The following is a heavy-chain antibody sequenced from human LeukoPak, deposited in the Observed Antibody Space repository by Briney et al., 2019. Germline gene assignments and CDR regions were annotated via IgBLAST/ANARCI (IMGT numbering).Heavy chain of an antibody. V-gene: IGHV4-39*07. CDR1: GDSFSSVTDY. CDR3: ARENPYYYGSGSLDYYYGMDV. Sequence: SETLSLTCTVSGDSFSSVTDYWAWIRQPPGKGLEWIGSIYYSGSTYYNPSLKSRVTISVDTSKNQFSLRLSSVTAADTAVYYCARENPYYYGSGSLDYYYGMDVWGQGTTVTVSS. J-gene: IGHJ6*02. CDR2: IYYSGST. D-gene: IGHD3-10*01.